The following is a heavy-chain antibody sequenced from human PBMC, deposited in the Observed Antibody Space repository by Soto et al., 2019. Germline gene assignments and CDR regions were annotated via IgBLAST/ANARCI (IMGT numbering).Heavy chain of an antibody. D-gene: IGHD2-2*01. V-gene: IGHV1-24*01. CDR2: FDPEDGET. J-gene: IGHJ6*02. Sequence: VASVKVSCKVSGYTLTELSMHWVRQAPGKGLEWMGGFDPEDGETIYAQKFQGRVTMTEDTSTDTAYMELSSLRSEDTAVYYCATAPVCSSTSCYYYYGMDVWGQGTTVTVSS. CDR3: ATAPVCSSTSCYYYYGMDV. CDR1: GYTLTELS.